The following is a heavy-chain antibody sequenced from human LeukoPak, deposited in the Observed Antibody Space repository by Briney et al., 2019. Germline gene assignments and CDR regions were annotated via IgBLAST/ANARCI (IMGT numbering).Heavy chain of an antibody. J-gene: IGHJ5*02. CDR2: IYYSGST. CDR1: GGSISSYY. Sequence: PETLSLTCTVSGGSISSYYWSWIRQPPGKGLEWIGYIYYSGSTNYNPSLKSRVTISVDTSKNQFSLKLSSVTAADTAVYYCARESYYDSSGYYLNWFDPWGQGTLVTVSS. CDR3: ARESYYDSSGYYLNWFDP. V-gene: IGHV4-59*01. D-gene: IGHD3-22*01.